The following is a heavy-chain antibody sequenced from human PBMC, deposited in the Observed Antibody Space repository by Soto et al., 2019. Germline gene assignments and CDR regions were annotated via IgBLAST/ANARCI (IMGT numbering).Heavy chain of an antibody. D-gene: IGHD3-3*01. Sequence: VGSLRLSCAASGFTFSSYSMNWVRQAPGKGLEWVSSISSSSSYIYYADSVKGRFTISRDNAKNSLYLQMNSLRAEDTAVYYCASSDDFWSGYYGYWGQGTLVTVSS. CDR3: ASSDDFWSGYYGY. V-gene: IGHV3-21*01. CDR1: GFTFSSYS. CDR2: ISSSSSYI. J-gene: IGHJ4*02.